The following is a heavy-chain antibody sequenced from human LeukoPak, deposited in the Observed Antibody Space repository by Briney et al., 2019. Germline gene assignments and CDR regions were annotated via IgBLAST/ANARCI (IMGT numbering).Heavy chain of an antibody. D-gene: IGHD6-13*01. Sequence: PSETLSLTCTVSGYSISSGYYWGWIRQPPGKGPEWIGSIYHSGSTYYNPSLKSRVTISVDTSKNQFSLKLSSVTAADTAVYYCARDWYSSSWINIDYWGQGTLVTVSS. CDR1: GYSISSGYY. V-gene: IGHV4-38-2*02. CDR3: ARDWYSSSWINIDY. CDR2: IYHSGST. J-gene: IGHJ4*02.